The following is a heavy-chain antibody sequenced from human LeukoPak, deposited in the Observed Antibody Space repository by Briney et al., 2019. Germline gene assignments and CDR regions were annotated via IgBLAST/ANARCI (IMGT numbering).Heavy chain of an antibody. V-gene: IGHV4-38-2*01. CDR1: GYSISSGYY. CDR2: IYHSGST. J-gene: IGHJ3*02. Sequence: SETLSLTCAVSGYSISSGYYWGWIRQPPGKGLEWIGIIYHSGSTYYNPSLKSRVTISVDTSKNQFSLKLSSVTAADTAVYYCARPLATVGKKDAFDIWGQGTMVTVSS. CDR3: ARPLATVGKKDAFDI. D-gene: IGHD4-23*01.